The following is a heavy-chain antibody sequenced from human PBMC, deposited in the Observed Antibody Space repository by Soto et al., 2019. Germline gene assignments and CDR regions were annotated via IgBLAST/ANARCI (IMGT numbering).Heavy chain of an antibody. D-gene: IGHD4-17*01. V-gene: IGHV4-31*03. Sequence: SETLSLTCTVSGGSISSGGYYWSWIRQHPGKGLEWIGYIYYSGSTYYNPSLKSRVTISVDTSKNQFSPKLSSVTAADTAVYYCARVRPTDYGDYSAFDIWGQGTMVTVSS. J-gene: IGHJ3*02. CDR3: ARVRPTDYGDYSAFDI. CDR1: GGSISSGGYY. CDR2: IYYSGST.